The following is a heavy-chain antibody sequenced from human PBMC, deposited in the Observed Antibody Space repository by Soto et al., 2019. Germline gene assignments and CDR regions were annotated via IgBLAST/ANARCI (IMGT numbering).Heavy chain of an antibody. V-gene: IGHV5-51*01. CDR2: IYPGDSDT. J-gene: IGHJ5*01. D-gene: IGHD3-10*01. Sequence: GESLKISCQGSGYSFTTYWIAWVRPMPGKGLEWEGIIYPGDSDTRYSPSFEGHVTISVDKSISTAFLQWISLRASDNAIYYCGRDRPSASKDSWGQGTPVTVSS. CDR1: GYSFTTYW. CDR3: GRDRPSASKDS.